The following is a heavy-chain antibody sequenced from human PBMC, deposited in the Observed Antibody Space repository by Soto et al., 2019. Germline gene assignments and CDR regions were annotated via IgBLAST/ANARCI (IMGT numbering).Heavy chain of an antibody. CDR3: ASSLAYSNYDY. J-gene: IGHJ4*02. CDR2: IYHSGST. CDR1: GGSISSGGYS. D-gene: IGHD2-21*01. Sequence: QLQLQESGSGLVKPSQTLSLTCAVSGGSISSGGYSWSWIRQPPGKGLEWIGYIYHSGSTYYNPSLKSRVTISVDRSKNQFSLKLSSVPAADTAVYYCASSLAYSNYDYWGQGTLVTVSS. V-gene: IGHV4-30-2*01.